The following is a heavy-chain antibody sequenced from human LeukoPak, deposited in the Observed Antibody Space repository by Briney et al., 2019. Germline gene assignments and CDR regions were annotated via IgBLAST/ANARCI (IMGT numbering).Heavy chain of an antibody. J-gene: IGHJ6*02. Sequence: GWSLRLSCAASGFTFSSFGMNWVRQAPGKGLEWVSYISYSGSLTDHADSVKGLFTISRDNAKNSLYLQLNSLRDEDTAVYFCAKVIRGGYGMDVWGQGTTVTVSS. D-gene: IGHD3-10*01. V-gene: IGHV3-48*02. CDR3: AKVIRGGYGMDV. CDR2: ISYSGSLT. CDR1: GFTFSSFG.